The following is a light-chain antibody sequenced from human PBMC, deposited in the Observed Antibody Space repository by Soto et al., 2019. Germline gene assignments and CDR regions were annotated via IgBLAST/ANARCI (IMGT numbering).Light chain of an antibody. CDR2: KAS. CDR3: QQYNFLWT. J-gene: IGKJ1*01. Sequence: DIQMTQSPSTLSASIGATVTITCRASQSIDIFLAWYQQKPGKAPKLLVSKASTLETGVPSRFSGGGSGKEFTLTISSLQPDHFATYYCQQYNFLWTFGQGTKVEI. CDR1: QSIDIF. V-gene: IGKV1-5*03.